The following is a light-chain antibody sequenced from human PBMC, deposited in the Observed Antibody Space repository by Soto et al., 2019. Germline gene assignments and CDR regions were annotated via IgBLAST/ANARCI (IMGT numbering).Light chain of an antibody. J-gene: IGKJ1*01. Sequence: EIVLTQSPGTLSLSLGERATLSCRATQSIISNYLAWFQQKPGQAPRLLIYGASIRATGIPDRFSGTGSGADFTLTISRLEPEDFAVYYCHQYGNSPPWTFGQGTKVEIK. CDR1: QSIISNY. CDR2: GAS. V-gene: IGKV3-20*01. CDR3: HQYGNSPPWT.